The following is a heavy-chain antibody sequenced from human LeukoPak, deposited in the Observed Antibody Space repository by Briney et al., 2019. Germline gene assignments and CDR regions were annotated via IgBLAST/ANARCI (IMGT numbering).Heavy chain of an antibody. Sequence: SETLSLTCTVSGGSISSYYWSWIRQPAGKGLEWIGRIYTSGSTNYNPSLKSRVTMSVDTSKNQFSLKLSSVTAADTAVYYCARGDCSGGNCYSTGLFDFWGQGTLVTVSS. CDR2: IYTSGST. CDR3: ARGDCSGGNCYSTGLFDF. V-gene: IGHV4-4*07. D-gene: IGHD2-15*01. J-gene: IGHJ4*02. CDR1: GGSISSYY.